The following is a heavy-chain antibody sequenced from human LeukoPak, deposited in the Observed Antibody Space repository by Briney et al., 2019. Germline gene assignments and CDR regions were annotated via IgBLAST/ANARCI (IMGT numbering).Heavy chain of an antibody. J-gene: IGHJ4*02. D-gene: IGHD6-19*01. CDR2: GDYSGGT. CDR1: GGSISSGDYY. Sequence: SETLSLTCTVPGGSISSGDYYWSWIRQPPGKGLEWIASGDYSGGTYYNPSLESRVAISTDMSKNQFSLKLTSVTGADTAVYYCAGERGEEYSSGWYKTNFFDNWGQGIRVTVSS. V-gene: IGHV4-39*07. CDR3: AGERGEEYSSGWYKTNFFDN.